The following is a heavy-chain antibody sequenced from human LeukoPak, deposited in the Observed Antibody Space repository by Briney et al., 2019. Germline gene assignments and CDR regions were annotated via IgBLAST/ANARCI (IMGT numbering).Heavy chain of an antibody. CDR1: GGSISSSSYY. D-gene: IGHD3-10*01. CDR2: IYYSGST. V-gene: IGHV4-39*07. J-gene: IGHJ4*02. CDR3: ARRRSLRYYGSDDRAFDY. Sequence: SETLSLTCTVSGGSISSSSYYWGWIRQPPGKGLEWIGSIYYSGSTYYNPSLKSRVTILVDTSKNQFSLKLSSVTAADTAVYYCARRRSLRYYGSDDRAFDYWGQGALVTVSS.